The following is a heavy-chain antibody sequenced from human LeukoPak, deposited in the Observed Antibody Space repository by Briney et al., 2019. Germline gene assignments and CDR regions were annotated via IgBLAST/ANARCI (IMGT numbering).Heavy chain of an antibody. D-gene: IGHD4-17*01. V-gene: IGHV4-4*07. Sequence: KASETLSLTCTVSGGSIDSYHWSWIRHPAGRGLEWIGRIYTSGSTNYNPSLKSRVTMSVDTSKNQFSLKLSSVTAADTAVYYCARSFDHYENYYFDYWGQGTLVTVSS. CDR1: GGSIDSYH. CDR2: IYTSGST. J-gene: IGHJ4*02. CDR3: ARSFDHYENYYFDY.